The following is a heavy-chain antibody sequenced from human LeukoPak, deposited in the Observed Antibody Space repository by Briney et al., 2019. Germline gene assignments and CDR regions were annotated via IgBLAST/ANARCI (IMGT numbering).Heavy chain of an antibody. CDR2: INPNSGGT. D-gene: IGHD3-22*01. J-gene: IGHJ5*02. V-gene: IGHV1-2*02. CDR3: ARELASSSRYPTYYYESSAAGVWFDP. CDR1: GYTFTGDY. Sequence: ASVKVSCKASGYTFTGDYMHWVRQAPGQGLEWMGWINPNSGGTNYAQKFQGRVTMTRDTSISTAYMELSRLRSDDTAVYYCARELASSSRYPTYYYESSAAGVWFDPWGQGTLVTVSS.